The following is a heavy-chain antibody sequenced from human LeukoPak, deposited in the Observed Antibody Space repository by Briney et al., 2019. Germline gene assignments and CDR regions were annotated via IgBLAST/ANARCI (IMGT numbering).Heavy chain of an antibody. V-gene: IGHV4-59*01. CDR2: IYYRGST. J-gene: IGHJ4*02. Sequence: SETLSLTCTVSGGSISSYYWSWIRQPPGKGLEWIGYIYYRGSTNYNPSLKSRVTISVDTSKNQFSLKLSSVTAADTAVYYCARGAPDDSSSWYAGFDYWGQGTLVTVSS. D-gene: IGHD6-13*01. CDR3: ARGAPDDSSSWYAGFDY. CDR1: GGSISSYY.